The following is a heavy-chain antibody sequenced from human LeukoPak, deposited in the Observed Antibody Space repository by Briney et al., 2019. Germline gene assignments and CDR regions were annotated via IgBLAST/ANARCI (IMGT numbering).Heavy chain of an antibody. V-gene: IGHV4-39*07. Sequence: SETLSLTCTVSGDSISGSNYRSGWIRQPPGKGLEWLGTVHHTGRAFYNPSLRGRTTVSVDTSKNQFSLKLTSGTAADTAVSHCAREPDAWGQGTLVTVSS. CDR2: VHHTGRA. CDR1: GDSISGSNYR. CDR3: AREPDA. J-gene: IGHJ5*02.